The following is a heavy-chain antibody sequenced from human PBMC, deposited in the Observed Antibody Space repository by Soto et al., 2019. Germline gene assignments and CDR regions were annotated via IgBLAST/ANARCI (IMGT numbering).Heavy chain of an antibody. CDR1: GGSISSYY. CDR2: IYYSGST. Sequence: QVQLQESGPGLVKPSETLSLTCTVSGGSISSYYWSWIRQPPGKGLEWIGYIYYSGSTNYNPSLKSRVTISVDTSKNQFSLKLSSVTAADTAVYYCARRAKQLVRCYYYYGMDVWGQGTTVTVSS. D-gene: IGHD6-6*01. V-gene: IGHV4-59*01. CDR3: ARRAKQLVRCYYYYGMDV. J-gene: IGHJ6*02.